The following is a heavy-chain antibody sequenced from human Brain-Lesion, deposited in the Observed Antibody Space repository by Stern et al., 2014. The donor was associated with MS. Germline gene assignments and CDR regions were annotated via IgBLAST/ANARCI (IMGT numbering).Heavy chain of an antibody. V-gene: IGHV1-24*01. D-gene: IGHD1-26*01. CDR2: FDPEDGET. CDR1: GYTLTELS. Sequence: VQLVESGVEVKKPGASVKVSCKVSGYTLTELSMHWVRQAPRKGLEWMGGFDPEDGETIYAQKFQGRVTMTEDTSTDTAYMELSSLRSEDTAVYYCATLSPGAGGNYYRHFDYWGQGTLVTVSS. CDR3: ATLSPGAGGNYYRHFDY. J-gene: IGHJ4*02.